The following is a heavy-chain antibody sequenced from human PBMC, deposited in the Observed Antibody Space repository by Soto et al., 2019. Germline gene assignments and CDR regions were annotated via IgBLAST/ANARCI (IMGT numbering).Heavy chain of an antibody. V-gene: IGHV4-59*01. D-gene: IGHD1-26*01. CDR3: ARDQYSGSYYGMDV. CDR2: IYYSGST. CDR1: GGSIISYY. Sequence: PSETLSLTCTVSGGSIISYYWSWIRQPPGKGLEWIGYIYYSGSTNYNPSLKSRVTISVDTSKNQFSLKLSSVTAADTAVYYCARDQYSGSYYGMDVWGQGTTVTVSS. J-gene: IGHJ6*02.